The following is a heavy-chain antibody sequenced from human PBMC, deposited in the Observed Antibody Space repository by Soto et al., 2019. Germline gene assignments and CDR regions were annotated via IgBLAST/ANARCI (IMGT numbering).Heavy chain of an antibody. CDR3: ASDRFRGTYYLRGVTYFFEE. CDR2: IKQDESEK. J-gene: IGHJ4*02. V-gene: IGHV3-7*03. CDR1: GLTFTDYW. D-gene: IGHD1-26*01. Sequence: GGSLRLSCVTYGLTFTDYWMSWVRQAPGKGLEWVANIKQDESEKNYLDSVKGRFTISRDNAKNSLYLQMNSLRAEDTAVYYCASDRFRGTYYLRGVTYFFEEWGQGTPVTVSS.